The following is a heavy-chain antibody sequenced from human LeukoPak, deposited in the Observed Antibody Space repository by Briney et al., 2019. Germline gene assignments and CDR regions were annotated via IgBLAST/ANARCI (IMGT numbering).Heavy chain of an antibody. CDR3: ARGGENWNDFGY. D-gene: IGHD1-1*01. V-gene: IGHV3-21*01. J-gene: IGHJ4*02. Sequence: GGSLRLSCAASGFTFSSYSMNWVRQAPGKGLEWVSSISSSSSYIYYADSVKGRFTISRDNAKNSLYLQMNSLRAEDTAVYYWARGGENWNDFGYWGQGTLVTVSS. CDR1: GFTFSSYS. CDR2: ISSSSSYI.